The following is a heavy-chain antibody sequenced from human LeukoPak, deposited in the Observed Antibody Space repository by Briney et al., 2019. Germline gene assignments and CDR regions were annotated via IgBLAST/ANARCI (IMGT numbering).Heavy chain of an antibody. V-gene: IGHV3-30*02. Sequence: GGSLRLSCAASGFTFSSYGMHWVRQAPGKGLEWVAFIRYDGSNKYYADSVKGRFTISRGNSKNTLYLQMNSLRAEDTAVYYCAKDLDRMIVVVTNFDYWGQGTLVTVSS. CDR3: AKDLDRMIVVVTNFDY. CDR2: IRYDGSNK. D-gene: IGHD3-22*01. CDR1: GFTFSSYG. J-gene: IGHJ4*02.